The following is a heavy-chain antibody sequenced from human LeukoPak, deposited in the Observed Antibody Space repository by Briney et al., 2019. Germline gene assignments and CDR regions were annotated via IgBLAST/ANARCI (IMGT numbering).Heavy chain of an antibody. CDR2: ISGSGGST. D-gene: IGHD2-2*01. Sequence: PGGSLRLSCAASRFTFSSYGMSWVRQAPGKGLEWVSAISGSGGSTYYADSVKGRFTISRDNSKNTLYLQMNSLRAEDTALYYCARENLVAPGNWVFKTSYYFDYWGQGTLVTVSS. CDR3: ARENLVAPGNWVFKTSYYFDY. V-gene: IGHV3-23*01. CDR1: RFTFSSYG. J-gene: IGHJ4*02.